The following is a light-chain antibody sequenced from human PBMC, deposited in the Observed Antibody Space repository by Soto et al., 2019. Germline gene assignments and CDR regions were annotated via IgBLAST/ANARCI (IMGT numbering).Light chain of an antibody. V-gene: IGKV3-20*01. CDR3: QHYGSSPFT. CDR2: CAS. CDR1: QSVSSSY. J-gene: IGKJ3*01. Sequence: EIVLTQSPGTLSLSPGERATLSCRASQSVSSSYLAWYQQKPGQAPRLLIYCASSRATGIPDRFSGSGSGTDFTLTISRLEPEDFAVYYCQHYGSSPFTFGPGTKVDIK.